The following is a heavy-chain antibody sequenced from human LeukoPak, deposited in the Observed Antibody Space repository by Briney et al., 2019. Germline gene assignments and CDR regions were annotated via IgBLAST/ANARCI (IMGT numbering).Heavy chain of an antibody. CDR2: IRSSSS. J-gene: IGHJ6*03. Sequence: GGSLRLSCSASGFTFSTFSLNWVRQAPGKGLEWLSYIRSSSSIADSVKGRFTISRDNAKNSLYLQMNSLRAEDTALYYCARDMGGDYDYYYYYMDVWGKGTTVTVSS. CDR3: ARDMGGDYDYYYYYMDV. D-gene: IGHD4-17*01. CDR1: GFTFSTFS. V-gene: IGHV3-48*04.